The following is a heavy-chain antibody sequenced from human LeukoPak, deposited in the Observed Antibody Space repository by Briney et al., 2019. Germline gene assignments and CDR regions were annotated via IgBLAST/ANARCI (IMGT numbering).Heavy chain of an antibody. D-gene: IGHD1-26*01. CDR3: ARVRYLNWFDP. CDR1: GFTVSSNY. Sequence: PGGSLRLSCAVSGFTVSSNYMSWVRQAPGKGLEWVSVIYSGGSTYYAGSVKGRFTISRDNSKNTLYLQMNSLRAEDTAVYYCARVRYLNWFDPWGQGTLVTVSS. V-gene: IGHV3-53*01. J-gene: IGHJ5*02. CDR2: IYSGGST.